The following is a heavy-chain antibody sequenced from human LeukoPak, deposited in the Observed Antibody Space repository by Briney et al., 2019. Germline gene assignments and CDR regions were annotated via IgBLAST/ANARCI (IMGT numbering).Heavy chain of an antibody. Sequence: PGGSLRLSCAASGFTFSSYGMHWVRQAPGKGLEWVAAIWYDGSNKYYVDSVKGRFTISRDNSKNTLYLQMNSLRAEDTAVYYCARDQNEGYGDYFYYFDYGGQGTLVTVSS. J-gene: IGHJ4*02. V-gene: IGHV3-33*01. D-gene: IGHD4-17*01. CDR1: GFTFSSYG. CDR2: IWYDGSNK. CDR3: ARDQNEGYGDYFYYFDY.